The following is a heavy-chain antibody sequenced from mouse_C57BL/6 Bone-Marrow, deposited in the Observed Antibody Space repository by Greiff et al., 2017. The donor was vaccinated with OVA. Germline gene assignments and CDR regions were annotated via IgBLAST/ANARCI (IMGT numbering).Heavy chain of an antibody. D-gene: IGHD1-1*01. CDR2: INPSNGGT. CDR1: GYTFTSYW. CDR3: ARGRGTTVVAPYYAMDY. V-gene: IGHV1-53*01. J-gene: IGHJ4*01. Sequence: VQLQQPGPELVKPGASVKLSCKASGYTFTSYWMHWVKQRPGQGLEWIGNINPSNGGTNYNEKFKSKATLTVDKSSSTAYMQLSSLTSEDSAVYYCARGRGTTVVAPYYAMDYWGQGTSVTVSS.